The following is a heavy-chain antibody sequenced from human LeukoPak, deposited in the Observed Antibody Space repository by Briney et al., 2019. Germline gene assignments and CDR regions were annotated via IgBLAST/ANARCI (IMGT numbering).Heavy chain of an antibody. D-gene: IGHD1-1*01. CDR1: GGSISSGDYY. J-gene: IGHJ4*02. V-gene: IGHV4-30-4*01. CDR3: ARGGTLMAIYYFDY. CDR2: IYYSGSS. Sequence: SETLSLTCTVSGGSISSGDYYWSWIRQPPGKGLEWIGYIYYSGSSYYNPSLKSRVTISVDTSKNQFSLKLSSVTAADTAVYYCARGGTLMAIYYFDYWGRGTLVTVSS.